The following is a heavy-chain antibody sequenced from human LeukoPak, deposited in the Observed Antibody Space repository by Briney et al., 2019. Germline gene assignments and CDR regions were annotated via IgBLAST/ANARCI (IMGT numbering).Heavy chain of an antibody. V-gene: IGHV4-34*01. Sequence: SDTLTLTGAVYGGSFSGYYWSWICQPPGKELECIGEINHSGSTNYSPSLKSRVTISVDTSKNQFSLKLSSVTAADTAVYYCARGGRQWLVFRSTILDYWGQGTLVTVSS. CDR3: ARGGRQWLVFRSTILDY. J-gene: IGHJ4*02. CDR2: INHSGST. D-gene: IGHD6-19*01. CDR1: GGSFSGYY.